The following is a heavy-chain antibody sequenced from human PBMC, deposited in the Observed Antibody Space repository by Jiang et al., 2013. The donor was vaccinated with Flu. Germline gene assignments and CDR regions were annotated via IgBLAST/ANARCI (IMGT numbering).Heavy chain of an antibody. CDR3: ARLRSAYGYGSSAYYAGLGY. CDR1: TSYW. Sequence: TSYWIAWVRQMPGRPGVDGIIQPGDSHTRYSPSFQGQVTISGDKSISTAYLQWSSLKASDTAMYYCARLRSAYGYGSSAYYAGLGYWGQGTLVTVSS. J-gene: IGHJ4*02. CDR2: IQPGDSHT. D-gene: IGHD3-22*01. V-gene: IGHV5-51*01.